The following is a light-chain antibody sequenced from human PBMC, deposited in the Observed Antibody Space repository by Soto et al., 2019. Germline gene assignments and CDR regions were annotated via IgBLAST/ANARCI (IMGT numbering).Light chain of an antibody. J-gene: IGKJ1*01. CDR2: GAS. CDR1: QSVSNN. Sequence: EIVLTQSPGTLSLSPGERATLSCRASQSVSNNYLAWYQQKPGQAPRLLIFGASNRATGIPARFSGSGSGTEFTLTISSLQSEDFAVYYCQQSNNWPWTFGQGTKVDI. CDR3: QQSNNWPWT. V-gene: IGKV3-15*01.